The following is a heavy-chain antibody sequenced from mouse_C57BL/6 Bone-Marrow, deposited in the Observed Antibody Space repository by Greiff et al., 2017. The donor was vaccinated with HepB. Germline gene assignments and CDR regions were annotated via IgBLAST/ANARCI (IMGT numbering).Heavy chain of an antibody. CDR2: INYDGSST. CDR1: GFTFSDYY. J-gene: IGHJ2*01. V-gene: IGHV5-16*01. CDR3: ARIGVSFYDGFPYYFDY. D-gene: IGHD2-3*01. Sequence: EVQRVESEGGLVQPGSSMKLSCTASGFTFSDYYMAWVRQVPEKGLEWVANINYDGSSTYYLDSLKSRFIISRDNAKNILYLQMSSLKSEDTATYYCARIGVSFYDGFPYYFDYWGQGTTLTVSS.